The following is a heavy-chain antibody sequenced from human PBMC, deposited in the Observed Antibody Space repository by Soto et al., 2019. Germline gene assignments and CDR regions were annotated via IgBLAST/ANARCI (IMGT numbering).Heavy chain of an antibody. D-gene: IGHD3-22*01. V-gene: IGHV3-15*01. Sequence: PGGSLRLSCGASGFTFSNAWMSWVRQAPGKGLEWVGRIKGEADGGTTDYAAPVKGRITISRDHSKDTLYLHMNSLKTEDTAVYYCTTGLSNGYYNFDYWGQGT. CDR2: IKGEADGGTT. CDR3: TTGLSNGYYNFDY. J-gene: IGHJ4*02. CDR1: GFTFSNAW.